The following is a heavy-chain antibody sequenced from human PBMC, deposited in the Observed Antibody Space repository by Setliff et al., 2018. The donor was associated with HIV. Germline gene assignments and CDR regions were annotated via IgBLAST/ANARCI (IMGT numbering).Heavy chain of an antibody. V-gene: IGHV4-30-4*01. J-gene: IGHJ4*02. CDR3: ARARSDWYNVRPYYFDL. Sequence: KPSETLSLTCAVSGASFVGDNNWSWIRQTPERGLEWIAYFMYTDIHYVNYLNYRNPSLASRLSISVYKSKNQFSLTLSSVTAADTAVYYCARARSDWYNVRPYYFDLWGQGTPVTVSS. CDR2: FMYTDIHYVNYLN. CDR1: GASFVGDNN. D-gene: IGHD6-19*01.